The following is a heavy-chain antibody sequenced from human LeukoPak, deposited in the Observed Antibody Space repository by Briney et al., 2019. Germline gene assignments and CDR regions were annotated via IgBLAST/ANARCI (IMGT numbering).Heavy chain of an antibody. V-gene: IGHV1-8*03. CDR1: GYTFSSYD. D-gene: IGHD6-19*01. CDR2: MNPNSGNT. CDR3: VRGTRLAHYYMDV. J-gene: IGHJ6*03. Sequence: ASVKVSCKASGYTFSSYDFNWVRQATGQGLEWMGWMNPNSGNTGYAQKFQGRVTITRNTSITTTYMELSSLRSEDTAVYYCVRGTRLAHYYMDVWGKGTTVTVSS.